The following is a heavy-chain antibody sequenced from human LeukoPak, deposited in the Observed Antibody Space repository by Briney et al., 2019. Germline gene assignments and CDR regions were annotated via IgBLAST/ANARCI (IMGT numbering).Heavy chain of an antibody. CDR1: GFTVSSNY. CDR2: IYSGGST. CDR3: ARVRALAARPANMDY. D-gene: IGHD6-6*01. V-gene: IGHV3-53*01. J-gene: IGHJ4*02. Sequence: GGSLRLSCAASGFTVSSNYMGWVRQAPGKGLEWVSVIYSGGSTYYADSVKGRFTISRDNSKNTLYLQMNSLRAEDTAVYYCARVRALAARPANMDYWGQGTLVTVSS.